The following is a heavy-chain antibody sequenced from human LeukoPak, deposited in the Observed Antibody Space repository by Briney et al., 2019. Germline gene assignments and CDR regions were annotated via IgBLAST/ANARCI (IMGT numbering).Heavy chain of an antibody. CDR2: IYYSGST. J-gene: IGHJ6*03. V-gene: IGHV4-31*03. D-gene: IGHD3-16*02. CDR1: GDSIRSGGYY. CDR3: ASARSGFIDYYYYYMDV. Sequence: PSETLSLTCTVSGDSIRSGGYYWSWIRQHPGKGLDWIGFIYYSGSTYYNPSLKSRLTILLDTSKNQFSLKLRSVTAADTAVYYCASARSGFIDYYYYYMDVWGKGTTVTVSS.